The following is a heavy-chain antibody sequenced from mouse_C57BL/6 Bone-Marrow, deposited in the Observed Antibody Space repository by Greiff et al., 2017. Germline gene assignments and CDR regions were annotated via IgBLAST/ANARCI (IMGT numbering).Heavy chain of an antibody. CDR2: IHPNSGST. V-gene: IGHV1-64*01. Sequence: QVQLKQPGAELVKPGASVKLSCKASGYTFTSYWMHWVKQRPGQGLEWIGMIHPNSGSTNYNEKFKSKATLTVDKSSSTAYMQLSSLTSEDCAVYYCARFDGYYPFAYWGQGTLVTGSA. CDR1: GYTFTSYW. D-gene: IGHD2-3*01. CDR3: ARFDGYYPFAY. J-gene: IGHJ3*01.